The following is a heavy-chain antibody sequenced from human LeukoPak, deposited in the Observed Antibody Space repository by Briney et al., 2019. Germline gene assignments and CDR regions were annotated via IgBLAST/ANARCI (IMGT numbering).Heavy chain of an antibody. V-gene: IGHV5-51*01. J-gene: IGHJ4*02. CDR3: VTLPYSRSSPLDY. D-gene: IGHD6-6*01. Sequence: GDSPKISCKGSADSFTSHWIGWVRQMPGKGLEWMGSIFPRDFKTQYSPSFQGQVTFSADKSISTAYLQWSSLKASDTAVCYCVTLPYSRSSPLDYWGQGTLVTVSS. CDR2: IFPRDFKT. CDR1: ADSFTSHW.